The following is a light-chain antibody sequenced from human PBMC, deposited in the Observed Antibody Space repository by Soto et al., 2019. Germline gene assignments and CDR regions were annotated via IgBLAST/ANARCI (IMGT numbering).Light chain of an antibody. V-gene: IGKV3-20*01. Sequence: ENVLTQSPGTPFLSPGERATLSCRAIQSVTNNYLTWYQQKPGQPPRLVIYGASSRAAGIPDRFSGSESGTDFTLTIGRLEPEDSAVYYCQHFGGSPPITFGQGTRLENK. CDR2: GAS. CDR1: QSVTNNY. J-gene: IGKJ5*01. CDR3: QHFGGSPPIT.